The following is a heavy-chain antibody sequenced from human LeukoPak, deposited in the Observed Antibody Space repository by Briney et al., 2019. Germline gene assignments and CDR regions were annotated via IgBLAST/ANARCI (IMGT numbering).Heavy chain of an antibody. Sequence: PSETLSLTCTVSSGSIRNSNYYWSWIRQPPGKGLEWIGFIYYSGNTNYNPSLKSRVTLSVDTSKNQFSLKLSSMTAADTAVYYCARGALLWFGERMEYYFDYWGQGTLLTVSS. CDR1: SGSIRNSNYY. J-gene: IGHJ4*02. V-gene: IGHV4-61*01. D-gene: IGHD3-10*01. CDR3: ARGALLWFGERMEYYFDY. CDR2: IYYSGNT.